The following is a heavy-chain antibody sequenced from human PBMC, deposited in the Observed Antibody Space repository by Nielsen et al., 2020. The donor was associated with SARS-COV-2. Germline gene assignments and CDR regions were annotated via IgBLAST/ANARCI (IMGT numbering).Heavy chain of an antibody. V-gene: IGHV1-2*06. CDR2: INPNSGGT. CDR1: GYTFTGYY. J-gene: IGHJ5*02. CDR3: ARVPQQLVDWFDP. D-gene: IGHD6-6*01. Sequence: ASVKVSCKASGYTFTGYYMHWVRQAPGQGLEWMGRINPNSGGTNYAQKFQGRVTMTRDMSISTAYMELSRLRSDDTAVYYCARVPQQLVDWFDPWGQGTLVTVSS.